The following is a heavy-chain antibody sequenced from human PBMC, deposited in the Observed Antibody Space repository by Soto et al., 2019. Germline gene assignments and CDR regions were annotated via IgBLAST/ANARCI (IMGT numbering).Heavy chain of an antibody. CDR2: IYPGDSDT. CDR1: GYSFTSYW. Sequence: PGESLKISCKGSGYSFTSYWIGWARQMPGKGLEWMGIIYPGDSDTRYSPSFQGQVTISADKSISTAYLQWSSLKASDTAMYYCARLDARYCTNGVCYTGRYGMDVWGQGTTVTVSS. D-gene: IGHD2-8*01. CDR3: ARLDARYCTNGVCYTGRYGMDV. V-gene: IGHV5-51*01. J-gene: IGHJ6*02.